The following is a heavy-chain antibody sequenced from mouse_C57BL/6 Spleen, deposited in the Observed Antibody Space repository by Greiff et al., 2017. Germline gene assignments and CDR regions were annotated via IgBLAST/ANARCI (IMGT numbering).Heavy chain of an antibody. J-gene: IGHJ4*01. CDR1: GYAFSSSW. CDR3: ARGGRDYAMDD. Sequence: QVQLQQSGPELVKPGASVKISCKASGYAFSSSWLNWVKPRPGKGLDWIGRIYPGDGDTNYNGKFKGKATLTADKSSSTAYMQLSSLTSEYSAVYFCARGGRDYAMDDWGPGTSVTVSS. CDR2: IYPGDGDT. V-gene: IGHV1-82*01. D-gene: IGHD1-1*02.